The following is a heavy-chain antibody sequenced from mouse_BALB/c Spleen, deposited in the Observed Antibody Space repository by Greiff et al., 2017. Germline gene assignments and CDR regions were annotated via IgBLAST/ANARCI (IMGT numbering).Heavy chain of an antibody. CDR1: GFTFSDYG. Sequence: DVMLVESGGGLVQPGGSRKLSCAASGFTFSDYGMAWVRQAPGKGPEWVAFISNLAYSIYYADTVTGRFTISRENAKNTLYLEMSSLRSEDTAMYYCAREVYDGYLDYWGQGTTLTVSS. D-gene: IGHD2-3*01. CDR2: ISNLAYSI. CDR3: AREVYDGYLDY. J-gene: IGHJ2*01. V-gene: IGHV5-15*02.